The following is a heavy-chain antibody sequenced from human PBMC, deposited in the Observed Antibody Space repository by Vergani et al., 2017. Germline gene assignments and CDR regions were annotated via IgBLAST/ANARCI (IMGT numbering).Heavy chain of an antibody. V-gene: IGHV1-69*01. D-gene: IGHD2-2*01. CDR1: GYTFTSYD. CDR2: IIPIFGTA. J-gene: IGHJ4*02. Sequence: QVQLVQSGAEVKKPGASVKVSCKASGYTFTSYDINWVRQATGQGLEWMGGIIPIFGTANYAQKFQGRVTITADESTSTAYMELSSLRSEDTAVYYCARLKYCSSTSCTHDYWGQGTLVTVSS. CDR3: ARLKYCSSTSCTHDY.